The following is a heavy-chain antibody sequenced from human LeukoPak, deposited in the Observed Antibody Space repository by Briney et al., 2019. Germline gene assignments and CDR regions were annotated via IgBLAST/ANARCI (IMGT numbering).Heavy chain of an antibody. V-gene: IGHV3-20*04. CDR2: LNWNGGTT. Sequence: GGSLRLSCAASGFTCDDNGMSWVRQAPGKLLEWVSGLNWNGGTTGYADSVKGRFTISRDNAKNFLYLQMNSLRAEDTALYYCATHSYYYGSGSYPHYLDYWGQGTLVTVSS. D-gene: IGHD3-10*01. CDR3: ATHSYYYGSGSYPHYLDY. CDR1: GFTCDDNG. J-gene: IGHJ4*02.